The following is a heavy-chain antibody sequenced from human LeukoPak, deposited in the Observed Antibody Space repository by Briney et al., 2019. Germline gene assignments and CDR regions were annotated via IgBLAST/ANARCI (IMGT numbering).Heavy chain of an antibody. V-gene: IGHV4-59*02. CDR3: AKWNGGRYHFAS. D-gene: IGHD1-26*01. J-gene: IGHJ4*02. CDR1: GGSVSGSY. Sequence: SETLSLTCTVSGGSVSGSYWNWLRQPPGEGLEWIGYVSNSGSGSTKYNPSLESRVTMSVETSNNQFSLKLSSVTAADTAVYYCAKWNGGRYHFASWGQGTLVTVSS. CDR2: VSNSGSGST.